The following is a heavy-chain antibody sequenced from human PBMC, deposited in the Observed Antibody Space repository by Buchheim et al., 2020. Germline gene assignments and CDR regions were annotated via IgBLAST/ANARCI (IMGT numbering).Heavy chain of an antibody. CDR3: AREYVGATTHWFDP. CDR2: IYQSGST. J-gene: IGHJ5*02. D-gene: IGHD1-26*01. CDR1: GGSISSTDW. Sequence: QVHLQESGPGLVKPSGTLSLTCGVSGGSISSTDWWSWVRQPPGKGLEWIGEIYQSGSTNYNPSLKSRVTISIDKSKNLFSPKLKSVTAADTAVYYCAREYVGATTHWFDPWGQGTL. V-gene: IGHV4-4*02.